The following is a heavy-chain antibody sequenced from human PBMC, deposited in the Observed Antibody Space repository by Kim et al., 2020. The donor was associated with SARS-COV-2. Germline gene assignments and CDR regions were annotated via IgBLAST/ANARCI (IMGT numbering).Heavy chain of an antibody. CDR1: GGSFSGYY. CDR3: ARVNWLLYPDYHGMDV. Sequence: SETLSLTCALYGGSFSGYYWSWIRQPPGKGLEWIGEINQSGSTNCNPSLKSRVTISLTTSKNQFSLRLSSVTAADTAVYYCARVNWLLYPDYHGMDVWG. D-gene: IGHD2-2*02. CDR2: INQSGST. V-gene: IGHV4-34*01. J-gene: IGHJ6*02.